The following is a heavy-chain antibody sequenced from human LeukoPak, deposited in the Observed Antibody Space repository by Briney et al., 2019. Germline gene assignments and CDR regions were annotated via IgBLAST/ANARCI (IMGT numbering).Heavy chain of an antibody. D-gene: IGHD1-26*01. CDR1: GGSFSGYY. Sequence: SETLSLTCAVYGGSFSGYYWSWIRQPPGKGLEWIGEINHSGSTNYNPSLKSRVTISVDTSKNQFSLKLSSVTAADTAVYYCARGGIYRGRALDYWGQGTLVTVSS. J-gene: IGHJ4*02. CDR3: ARGGIYRGRALDY. V-gene: IGHV4-34*01. CDR2: INHSGST.